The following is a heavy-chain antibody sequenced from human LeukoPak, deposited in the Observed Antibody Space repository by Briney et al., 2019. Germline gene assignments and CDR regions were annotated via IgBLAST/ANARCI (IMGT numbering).Heavy chain of an antibody. CDR1: GGSISSYY. CDR2: IYYSGST. V-gene: IGHV4-59*08. J-gene: IGHJ5*02. D-gene: IGHD6-19*01. CDR3: ARLVYSSAWYWFDP. Sequence: SETLSLTCTVSGGSISSYYWSCIRQPPGKGLEWIGYIYYSGSTNYNPSLKSRVTISVDTSKNQFSLKLSSVTAADTAVYYCARLVYSSAWYWFDPWGQGTLVTVSS.